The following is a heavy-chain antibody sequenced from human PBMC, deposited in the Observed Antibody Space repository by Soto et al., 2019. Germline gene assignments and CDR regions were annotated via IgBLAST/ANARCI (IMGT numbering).Heavy chain of an antibody. CDR1: GGSLTNYY. CDR2: IYYSGNS. CDR3: ARSAYGSGGRWFDP. J-gene: IGHJ5*02. Sequence: PSETLSLTCTVSGGSLTNYYWGWIRQPPGRGLEWIGYIYYSGNSNYNPSLKSRVTISGDTSKNQFSLRLSSVTAADTAVYYCARSAYGSGGRWFDPWGQGTLVTVSS. V-gene: IGHV4-59*01. D-gene: IGHD3-10*01.